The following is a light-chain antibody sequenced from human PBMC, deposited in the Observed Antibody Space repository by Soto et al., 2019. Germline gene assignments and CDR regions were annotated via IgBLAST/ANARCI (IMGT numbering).Light chain of an antibody. CDR2: EVT. Sequence: QSVLTQPPSVSGAPGQRVTISCTGSSSNIGAGYDVHWYQQYPGRAPKLMIYEVTKRPSGVPDRFSGSKSGNTASLTVSGLQAEDEADYYCSSYAASNNFYFVFGGGTKLTVL. J-gene: IGLJ3*02. CDR1: SSNIGAGYD. CDR3: SSYAASNNFYFV. V-gene: IGLV1-40*01.